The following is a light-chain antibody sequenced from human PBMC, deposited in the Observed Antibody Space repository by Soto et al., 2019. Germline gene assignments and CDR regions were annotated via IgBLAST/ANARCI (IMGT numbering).Light chain of an antibody. J-gene: IGLJ3*02. Sequence: QSVLTQPASVSGSPGQSITISCSGASSDVGAYNLVSWYQQYLGKAPKLLIYEVSNRPSGVSNRFSAFKSGNTASLTISGLQAEDEADYYCTSYTTSTTWVFGGGTQLTVL. CDR1: SSDVGAYNL. CDR2: EVS. CDR3: TSYTTSTTWV. V-gene: IGLV2-14*01.